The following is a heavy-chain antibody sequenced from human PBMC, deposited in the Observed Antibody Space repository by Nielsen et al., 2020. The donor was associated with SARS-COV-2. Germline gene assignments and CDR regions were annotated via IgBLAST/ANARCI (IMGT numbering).Heavy chain of an antibody. Sequence: GGSLRLSCAASGFTFADYAMHWVRQAPGKGLEWVSGISWNSGSIGYADSVKGRFTISRENAKNSLYLQMNSLRAGDTAVYYCARGDSWDYYYGMDVWGQGTTVTVSS. V-gene: IGHV3-9*01. D-gene: IGHD3-22*01. J-gene: IGHJ6*02. CDR2: ISWNSGSI. CDR3: ARGDSWDYYYGMDV. CDR1: GFTFADYA.